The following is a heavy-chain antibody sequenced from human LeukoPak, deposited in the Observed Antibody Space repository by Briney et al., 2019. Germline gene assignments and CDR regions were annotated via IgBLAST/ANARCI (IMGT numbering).Heavy chain of an antibody. CDR1: GFTFSSYE. J-gene: IGHJ4*02. D-gene: IGHD2-2*01. CDR2: ISSSGRII. CDR3: ARVSRYANDY. Sequence: GGSLRLSCAASGFTFSSYEMNWVRQAPGKGLEWVSDISSSGRIIYYADSVKGRFTISRDNTKNSLYLQMNSLRADDTAVYYCARVSRYANDYWGQGTLVTVSS. V-gene: IGHV3-48*03.